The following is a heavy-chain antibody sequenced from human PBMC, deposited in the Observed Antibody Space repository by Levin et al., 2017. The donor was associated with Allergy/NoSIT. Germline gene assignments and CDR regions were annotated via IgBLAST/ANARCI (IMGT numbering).Heavy chain of an antibody. Sequence: TGESLKISCQTSGYSFITYDISWVRQAPGQGLEWMGWISGDTGNTNYAQKFQGRVTMTTDTSTSTAYMELRSLRFDDTAVYYCARDSLGSEIDPWGQGTLVTVSS. J-gene: IGHJ5*02. CDR1: GYSFITYD. D-gene: IGHD3-16*01. CDR3: ARDSLGSEIDP. V-gene: IGHV1-18*01. CDR2: ISGDTGNT.